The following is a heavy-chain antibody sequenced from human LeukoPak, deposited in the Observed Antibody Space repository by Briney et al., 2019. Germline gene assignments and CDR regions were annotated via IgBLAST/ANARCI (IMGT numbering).Heavy chain of an antibody. Sequence: ASVKVSCKASGYTFISYGISWVRQAPGQGLEWMGWISAYNGNTNYAQKLQGRVTMTRDTSTSTVYMELSSLRSEDTAVYYCARGGMIVVASTTYFDYWGQGTLVTVSS. J-gene: IGHJ4*02. CDR1: GYTFISYG. CDR2: ISAYNGNT. D-gene: IGHD3-22*01. V-gene: IGHV1-18*01. CDR3: ARGGMIVVASTTYFDY.